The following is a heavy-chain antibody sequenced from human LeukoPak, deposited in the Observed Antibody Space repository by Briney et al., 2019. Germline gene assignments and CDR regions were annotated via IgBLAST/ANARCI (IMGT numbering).Heavy chain of an antibody. Sequence: GGSLRLSCAASGFIFRNYWMTWVRQAPGKGLEWVANIKQDGSEKYYVDSVKGRFTISRDNAKSSLYLQMNSLRAEGTAVYYCARGGTWRGLQLNWYFDLWGRGTLVTVSS. CDR1: GFIFRNYW. CDR2: IKQDGSEK. D-gene: IGHD1-1*01. V-gene: IGHV3-7*03. J-gene: IGHJ2*01. CDR3: ARGGTWRGLQLNWYFDL.